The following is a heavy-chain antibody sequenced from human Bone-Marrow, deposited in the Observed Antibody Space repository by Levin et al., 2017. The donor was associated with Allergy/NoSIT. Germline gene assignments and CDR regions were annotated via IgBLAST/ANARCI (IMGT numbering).Heavy chain of an antibody. D-gene: IGHD6-19*01. V-gene: IGHV4-61*01. CDR3: ARGPGWAYYFDF. Sequence: SETLSLTCTVSGDSVSSGSYSWNWIRQPPGKGLEWIGYIYYSGNTKYSPSLKSRLYISVDTSKNQFSLNLNSVTAADTAFYYCARGPGWAYYFDFWGQGTLVTVSS. J-gene: IGHJ4*02. CDR2: IYYSGNT. CDR1: GDSVSSGSYS.